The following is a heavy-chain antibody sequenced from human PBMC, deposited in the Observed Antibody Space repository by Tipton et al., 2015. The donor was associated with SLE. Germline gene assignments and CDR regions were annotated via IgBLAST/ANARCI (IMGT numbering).Heavy chain of an antibody. Sequence: SLRLSCAASGFTFSSCSMNWVRQAPGKGLEWVSSISSSSSYIYYADSVKGRFTISRDNAKNSLYLQMNSLRAEDTAVYYCARDPFGYCSSTSCSADAFDIWGQGTMVTVSS. J-gene: IGHJ3*02. CDR3: ARDPFGYCSSTSCSADAFDI. D-gene: IGHD2-2*03. V-gene: IGHV3-21*01. CDR2: ISSSSSYI. CDR1: GFTFSSCS.